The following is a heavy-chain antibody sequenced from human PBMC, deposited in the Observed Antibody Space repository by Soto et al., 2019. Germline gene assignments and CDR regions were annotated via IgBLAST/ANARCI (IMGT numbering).Heavy chain of an antibody. Sequence: SLRLSCAASGFTFRSYAMHWVRQAPGKGLEWVAVVSYDGSTRYYADSVKGRFTISRDNSKNTLYLQMNSLRAEDTAVFYCAKGSTVTTTVEFDYWGQGTLVTVSS. V-gene: IGHV3-30*18. CDR2: VSYDGSTR. CDR1: GFTFRSYA. D-gene: IGHD4-17*01. J-gene: IGHJ4*02. CDR3: AKGSTVTTTVEFDY.